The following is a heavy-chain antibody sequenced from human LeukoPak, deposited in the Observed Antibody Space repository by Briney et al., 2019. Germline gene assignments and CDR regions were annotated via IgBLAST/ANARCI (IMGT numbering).Heavy chain of an antibody. J-gene: IGHJ4*02. CDR1: GYTFSGYY. D-gene: IGHD5-18*01. CDR3: ARPSNMAMVTEY. Sequence: GASVKVSCKASGYTFSGYYMHWVRQAPGQGLGWMGWINPNSGDTNYAQKFQGRVTMTRDTSITTAYMELSTLRSDDTAVYYCARPSNMAMVTEYWGQGTLVTVSS. V-gene: IGHV1-2*02. CDR2: INPNSGDT.